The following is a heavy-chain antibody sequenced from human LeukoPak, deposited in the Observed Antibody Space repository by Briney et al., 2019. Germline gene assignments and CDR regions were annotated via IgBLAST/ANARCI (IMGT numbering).Heavy chain of an antibody. CDR3: AKWGDYDVLTGYYVSDY. D-gene: IGHD3-9*01. J-gene: IGHJ4*02. CDR2: ITGRGGNT. Sequence: GGSLRLSCAASGFTFSNYAMSWVRQAPGKGLEWVSAITGRGGNTYYADSVKGRFTISRDNSKNTLYLQMNSLRAEDTAVYYCAKWGDYDVLTGYYVSDYWGQGTLVTVSS. CDR1: GFTFSNYA. V-gene: IGHV3-23*01.